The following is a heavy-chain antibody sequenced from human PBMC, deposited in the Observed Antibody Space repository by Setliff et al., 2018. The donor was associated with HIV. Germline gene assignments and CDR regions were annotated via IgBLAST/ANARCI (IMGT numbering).Heavy chain of an antibody. CDR1: GGSFSGYY. CDR3: ARGSRYYDILTGYYRDYYYMDV. V-gene: IGHV4-34*01. CDR2: INHSGST. J-gene: IGHJ6*03. D-gene: IGHD3-9*01. Sequence: ASETLSLTCAVYGGSFSGYYWSWIRHPPGKGLEWIGEINHSGSTNYNPSLKSRVTISVDTSKNQFSLKLSSVTAADTAVYYCARGSRYYDILTGYYRDYYYMDVWGKGTTVTVSS.